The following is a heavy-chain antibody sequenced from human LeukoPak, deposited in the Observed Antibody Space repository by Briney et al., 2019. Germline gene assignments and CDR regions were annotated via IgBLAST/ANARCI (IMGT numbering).Heavy chain of an antibody. CDR3: ARVRGDLSIDF. CDR2: INHSGST. CDR1: IESFSGYY. D-gene: IGHD2-21*02. V-gene: IGHV4-34*01. Sequence: PSDTLSLTCAVYIESFSGYYWTWIRQPPGKGLEWIGEINHSGSTNYNPSLKRRVTISADTSKNQFSLTLSSVTAADTAMYYCARVRGDLSIDFWGQGNLVTVSS. J-gene: IGHJ4*02.